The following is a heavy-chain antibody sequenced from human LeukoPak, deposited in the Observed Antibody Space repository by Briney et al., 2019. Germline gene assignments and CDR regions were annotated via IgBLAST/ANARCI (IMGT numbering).Heavy chain of an antibody. CDR2: ISYDGSNK. Sequence: QPGGSLRLSCAASGFTFSSYGMHWVRQAPGKGLEWVAVISYDGSNKYYADSVKGRFTISRDNSKNTLYLQMNSLRAEDTAVYYCAKDHSGWYGSGSYGIDYWGQGTLVTVSS. V-gene: IGHV3-30*18. D-gene: IGHD3-10*01. CDR1: GFTFSSYG. CDR3: AKDHSGWYGSGSYGIDY. J-gene: IGHJ4*02.